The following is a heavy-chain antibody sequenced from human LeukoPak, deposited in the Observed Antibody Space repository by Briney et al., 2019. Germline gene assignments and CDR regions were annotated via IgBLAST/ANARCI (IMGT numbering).Heavy chain of an antibody. CDR3: ATESVANYYMDV. Sequence: ASVKVSCKVSGYTLTELSMHWVRQAPGKGLEWMGGFDPEDGETIYAQKFQGRVTMTEDTSTDTAYMEPSSLRSEDTAVYYCATESVANYYMDVWGKGTTVTVSS. CDR1: GYTLTELS. V-gene: IGHV1-24*01. CDR2: FDPEDGET. D-gene: IGHD6-19*01. J-gene: IGHJ6*03.